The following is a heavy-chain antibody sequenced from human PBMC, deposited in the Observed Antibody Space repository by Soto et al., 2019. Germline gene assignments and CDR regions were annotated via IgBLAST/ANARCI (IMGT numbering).Heavy chain of an antibody. CDR3: AKDGGGYYFDQ. D-gene: IGHD3-16*01. CDR1: GFNFSRYG. CDR2: ISYDGSNQ. V-gene: IGHV3-30*18. Sequence: QVQLVESGGGVVQPGRSLRLSCAASGFNFSRYGMHWVRQAPGKGLEWVAVISYDGSNQYYADSMKGRFSISRDNSKNTLYLQMESLSTEDSAKYFCAKDGGGYYFDQGGQGTLVTVSS. J-gene: IGHJ4*02.